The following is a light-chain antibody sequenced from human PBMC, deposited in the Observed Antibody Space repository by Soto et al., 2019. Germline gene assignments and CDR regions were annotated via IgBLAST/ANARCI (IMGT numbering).Light chain of an antibody. CDR1: QSISSQ. Sequence: EIVLTQSPATLSLSPGERATLSCRASQSISSQLACYQQKPGQAPRLLIHDASNRATGIPARFSGSGSSTDCPLTISRREPEDFAVSFCQQRSNRPLPFGGGTKVEIK. CDR2: DAS. J-gene: IGKJ4*01. V-gene: IGKV3-11*01. CDR3: QQRSNRPLP.